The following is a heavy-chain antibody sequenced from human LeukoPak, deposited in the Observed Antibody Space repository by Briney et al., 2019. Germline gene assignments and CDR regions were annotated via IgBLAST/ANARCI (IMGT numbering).Heavy chain of an antibody. CDR3: ARGSYYYMDV. J-gene: IGHJ6*03. CDR2: IYNSGST. Sequence: SETLSLTCTVSGGSISSYFCSWIRQPPGKGLEWIGYIYNSGSTKYNPSLKSRVIISVDTSKNQFSLKLSSVTAADTAVYYCARGSYYYMDVWGKGPRSPSP. CDR1: GGSISSYF. V-gene: IGHV4-59*01.